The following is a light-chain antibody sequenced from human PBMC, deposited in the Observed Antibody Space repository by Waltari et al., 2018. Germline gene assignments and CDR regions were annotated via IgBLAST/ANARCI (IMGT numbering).Light chain of an antibody. J-gene: IGLJ2*01. Sequence: NFMLTQPHSVSESPGKTVTLSCTRSSGSIASNYVQWYQQRPGSSPTTVIYEDNQRPSGVPDRFSGSIDSSSNSASLTSSGLKTEDEADYYCQSFDSSTVVFGGGTKLTVL. CDR3: QSFDSSTVV. V-gene: IGLV6-57*01. CDR1: SGSIASNY. CDR2: EDN.